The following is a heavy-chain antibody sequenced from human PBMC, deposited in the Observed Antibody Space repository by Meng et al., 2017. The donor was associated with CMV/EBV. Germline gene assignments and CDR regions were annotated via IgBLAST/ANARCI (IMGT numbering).Heavy chain of an antibody. CDR1: GFTFSSYS. D-gene: IGHD2-8*02. CDR2: ISSSSSTI. CDR3: ARVGRWSIKADYYWYFDL. Sequence: GESLKISCAASGFTFSSYSMNWVRQAPGKGLEWVSYISSSSSTIYYADSVEGRFTISRDNAKNSLYLQMNSLRAEDTAVYYCARVGRWSIKADYYWYFDLWGRGTLVTVSS. J-gene: IGHJ2*01. V-gene: IGHV3-48*04.